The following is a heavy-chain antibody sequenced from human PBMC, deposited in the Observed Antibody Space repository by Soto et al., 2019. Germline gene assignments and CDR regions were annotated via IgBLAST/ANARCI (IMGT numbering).Heavy chain of an antibody. CDR2: ISYDGSNK. CDR3: ASLRRGAAAGTAI. V-gene: IGHV3-30*03. J-gene: IGHJ4*02. D-gene: IGHD6-13*01. CDR1: GFTFSSYG. Sequence: GGSLRLSCAASGFTFSSYGMHWVRQAPGKGLEWVAVISYDGSNKYYADSVKGRFTISRDNSKNTLYLQMNSLRAEDTAVYYCASLRRGAAAGTAIWGQGTLVTVSS.